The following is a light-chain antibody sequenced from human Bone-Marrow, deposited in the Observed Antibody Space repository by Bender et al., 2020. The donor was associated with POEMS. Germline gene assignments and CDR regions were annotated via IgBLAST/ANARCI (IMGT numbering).Light chain of an antibody. CDR2: DVT. J-gene: IGLJ3*02. V-gene: IGLV2-23*02. CDR1: SSDVGSYNL. Sequence: QSALTQPASMSGSPGQSITISCTGTSSDVGSYNLVSWYQQHPGKAPKLIIYDVTNRPSGVSNRFSGSKSANTASLTISGLQAEDEADYYCTSYAGSGTWVFGGGTKLTVL. CDR3: TSYAGSGTWV.